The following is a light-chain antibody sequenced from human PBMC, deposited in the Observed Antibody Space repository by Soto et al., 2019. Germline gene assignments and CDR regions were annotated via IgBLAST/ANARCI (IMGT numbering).Light chain of an antibody. J-gene: IGKJ4*01. V-gene: IGKV1-39*01. CDR3: QQFNSFPLT. CDR1: QSISSY. Sequence: IQMPQSPSSLSASVGDRVTITCRASQSISSYLNWYQQKPGKAPKLLIYAASSLQSGVPSRFSGSGSGTDFTLTISSLQPEDFASYYCQQFNSFPLTFGGGTKVDIK. CDR2: AAS.